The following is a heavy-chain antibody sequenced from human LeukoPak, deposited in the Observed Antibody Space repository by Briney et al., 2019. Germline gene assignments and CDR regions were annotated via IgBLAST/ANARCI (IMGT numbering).Heavy chain of an antibody. V-gene: IGHV4-39*07. CDR3: TRGNSIAAGAN. J-gene: IGHJ4*02. CDR2: LYYSGST. Sequence: SETLSLTCSVSGGSSSSSNDYWGWVRQPPGKGLEWIGSLYYSGSTYNNPSLKSRVTISVDTSKKQSSLKVSSVTAADTAVYYCTRGNSIAAGANWGQGTLVTVPS. D-gene: IGHD6-13*01. CDR1: GGSSSSSNDY.